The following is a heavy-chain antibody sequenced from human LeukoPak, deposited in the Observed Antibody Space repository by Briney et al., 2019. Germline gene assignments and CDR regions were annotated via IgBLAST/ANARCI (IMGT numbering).Heavy chain of an antibody. CDR1: GGSFSGYY. CDR2: INQSGST. D-gene: IGHD5-18*01. Sequence: SETLSLTCAVYGGSFSGYYWSWIRQPPGKGLEWIGEINQSGSTNYNASLKSRVTISVDTSKNQFSLRLSSVTAADTAVYYCAPRGDIEHSYGYGKWFDPWGQGTRVTVSS. CDR3: APRGDIEHSYGYGKWFDP. V-gene: IGHV4-34*01. J-gene: IGHJ5*02.